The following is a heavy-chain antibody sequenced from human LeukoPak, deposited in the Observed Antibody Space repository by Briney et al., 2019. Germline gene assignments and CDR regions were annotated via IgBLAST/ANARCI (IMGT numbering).Heavy chain of an antibody. V-gene: IGHV3-7*01. J-gene: IGHJ4*02. CDR1: GFTFSSYW. CDR3: ARDDLVRDRYDYVDY. D-gene: IGHD3/OR15-3a*01. Sequence: GGSLRLSCAASGFTFSSYWMSWVRQAPGKGLEWVAIINQDGSEIYYVEPAGGRFTVSRDNSKKSVYLQMNSLRVEDTAVYYCARDDLVRDRYDYVDYWGQGTLVTVSS. CDR2: INQDGSEI.